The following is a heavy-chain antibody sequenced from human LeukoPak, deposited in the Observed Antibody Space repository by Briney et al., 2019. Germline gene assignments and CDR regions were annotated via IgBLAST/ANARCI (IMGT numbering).Heavy chain of an antibody. J-gene: IGHJ4*02. Sequence: GASVKVSCKASGYTFTGYYMHWVRQPPGQGLEWMGWINPNSGGTNYAQKFQGRVTMTRDTSISTAYMELKRLRSDDTAVYYCARVMNREGTNYWGQGTPVTVSS. V-gene: IGHV1-2*02. D-gene: IGHD1-14*01. CDR3: ARVMNREGTNY. CDR1: GYTFTGYY. CDR2: INPNSGGT.